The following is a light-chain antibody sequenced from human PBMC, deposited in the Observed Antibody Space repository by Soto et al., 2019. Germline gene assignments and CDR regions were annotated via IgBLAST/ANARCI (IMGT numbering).Light chain of an antibody. V-gene: IGKV3-11*01. Sequence: EIVLTQSPATLSLSPGERATLSCRASQSVRSYLAWYQQKPGQAPRLLIFDASNRATGIPARFSGSGSGTAFTLTISSLEPEDFAVYYCQQRGNWPPYTFGQGTKLEIK. CDR1: QSVRSY. CDR2: DAS. CDR3: QQRGNWPPYT. J-gene: IGKJ2*01.